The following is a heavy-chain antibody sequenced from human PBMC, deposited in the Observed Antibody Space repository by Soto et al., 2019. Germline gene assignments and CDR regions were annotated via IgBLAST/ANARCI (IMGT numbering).Heavy chain of an antibody. Sequence: EVQLVESGGGLVQPGGSLKLSCAASGFTFSGSAMHWVRQASGKGLEWVGRIRSKANSYATAYAASVKGRFTISRDDSKNTADLQMNSVKPEEAAVYYCTRLPYSGSYYEGVGYWGQGTLVTVSS. CDR3: TRLPYSGSYYEGVGY. J-gene: IGHJ4*02. D-gene: IGHD1-26*01. CDR2: IRSKANSYAT. V-gene: IGHV3-73*01. CDR1: GFTFSGSA.